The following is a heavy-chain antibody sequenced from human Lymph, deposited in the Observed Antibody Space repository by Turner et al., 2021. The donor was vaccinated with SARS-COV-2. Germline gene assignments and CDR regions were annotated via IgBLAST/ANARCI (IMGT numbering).Heavy chain of an antibody. V-gene: IGHV1-46*01. CDR3: ARDPPIQIWVDYFYYGMDV. CDR2: INPRGGST. D-gene: IGHD5-18*01. CDR1: GYTFTSYY. J-gene: IGHJ6*02. Sequence: QVQLVQSGAEGKKPGASVKVSCKASGYTFTSYYMHWVRQAPGQGLEWMGIINPRGGSTSYAQKFQGRVTMTRDTSTSTVYMELSSLRSEDTAVYYCARDPPIQIWVDYFYYGMDVWGQGTTVTVSS.